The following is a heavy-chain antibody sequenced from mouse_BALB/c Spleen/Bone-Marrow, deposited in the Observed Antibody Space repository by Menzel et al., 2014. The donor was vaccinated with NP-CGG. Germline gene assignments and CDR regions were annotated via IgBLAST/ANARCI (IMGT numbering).Heavy chain of an antibody. CDR2: INPDSRTI. CDR3: ARLGYYGGFAY. D-gene: IGHD2-3*01. Sequence: EVKVEESGGGLVQPGRSLRISCAASGFDFSGFWMGWVRLAPGKGLEWIGEINPDSRTINYSPFLKDGFIISRDNAKNTLYLYMSKVRSEDTALYYCARLGYYGGFAYWGQGTLVTVSA. V-gene: IGHV4-1*02. J-gene: IGHJ3*01. CDR1: GFDFSGFW.